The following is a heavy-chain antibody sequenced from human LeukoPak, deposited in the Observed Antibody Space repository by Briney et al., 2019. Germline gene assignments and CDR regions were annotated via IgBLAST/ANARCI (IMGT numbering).Heavy chain of an antibody. CDR3: ASLWFGEVPPLYYYYYMDF. J-gene: IGHJ6*03. Sequence: SETLSLTCTVSGGSISSGSYYWSWIRQPAGKGLEWTGRIYTSGSTNYNPSLKSRVTISVDTTKNQFSLKLSSVTAAATAEYYCASLWFGEVPPLYYYYYMDFWGKGTTVTVSS. D-gene: IGHD3-10*01. CDR1: GGSISSGSYY. V-gene: IGHV4-61*02. CDR2: IYTSGST.